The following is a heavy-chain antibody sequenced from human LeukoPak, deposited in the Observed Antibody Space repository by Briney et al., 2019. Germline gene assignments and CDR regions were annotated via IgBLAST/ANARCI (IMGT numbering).Heavy chain of an antibody. J-gene: IGHJ5*02. CDR3: ACSGTGSRSWFDP. CDR1: GYTFSSYA. V-gene: IGHV3-23*01. CDR2: ISGSGGST. D-gene: IGHD3-10*01. Sequence: PGGSLRLSCAASGYTFSSYAMSWVRQAPGKGLEWVSAISGSGGSTYYADSVNGRFTISRDNSKNTLYLQMNRPRAEVTAVYYCACSGTGSRSWFDPWGQGTLVTVSS.